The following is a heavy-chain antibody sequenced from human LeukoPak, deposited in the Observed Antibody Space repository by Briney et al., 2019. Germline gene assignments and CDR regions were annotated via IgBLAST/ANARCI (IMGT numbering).Heavy chain of an antibody. J-gene: IGHJ4*02. Sequence: GGSLTLSCATSGFTFSSYGMHWVRQAPGKGLEWVAVISYDGSNKYYAVSVKGRFTISRDNSKNTLYLQMNSLRAEDTAVYYCAKGGCSGGSCYLPYYFDYWGQGTLVTVSS. CDR2: ISYDGSNK. CDR1: GFTFSSYG. D-gene: IGHD2-15*01. V-gene: IGHV3-30*18. CDR3: AKGGCSGGSCYLPYYFDY.